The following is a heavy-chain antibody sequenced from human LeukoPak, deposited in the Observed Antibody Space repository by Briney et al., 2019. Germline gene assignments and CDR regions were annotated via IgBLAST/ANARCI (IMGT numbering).Heavy chain of an antibody. J-gene: IGHJ4*02. CDR1: GFTFSSYS. V-gene: IGHV3-21*04. CDR3: AKSPTFCSGGSCNFDY. CDR2: ISSSSSYI. D-gene: IGHD2-15*01. Sequence: GGSLRLSCAASGFTFSSYSMNWVRQAPGKGLEWVSSISSSSSYIYYADSVKGRFTISRDNSKNTLYLQMNSLRAEDTAVYYCAKSPTFCSGGSCNFDYWGQGTLVTVSS.